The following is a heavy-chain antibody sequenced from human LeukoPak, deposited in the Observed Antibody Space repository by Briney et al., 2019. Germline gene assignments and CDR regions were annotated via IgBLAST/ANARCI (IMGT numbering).Heavy chain of an antibody. CDR1: GGSISSGSYY. CDR2: IYTSGST. V-gene: IGHV4-61*02. J-gene: IGHJ4*02. Sequence: SQTLSLTCTVSGGSISSGSYYCSWIRQPAGKWLEWIGRIYTSGSTNYNPSLKSRVTISVDTSKNQFSLKLSSVTAADTAVYYCARHADVRYFDWNYFDYWGQGTLVTVSS. CDR3: ARHADVRYFDWNYFDY. D-gene: IGHD3-9*01.